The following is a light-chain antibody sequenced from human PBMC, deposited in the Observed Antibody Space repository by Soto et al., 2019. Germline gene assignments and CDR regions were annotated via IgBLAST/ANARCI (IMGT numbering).Light chain of an antibody. CDR3: QHYNNWPGT. J-gene: IGKJ2*01. CDR1: QSVSSN. V-gene: IGKV3-15*01. Sequence: EIVMTQSPATLSVAPGERATLSCRASQSVSSNLAWYQQTPGQAPRLLISGASTRATGIPARFSGSGSGTEFTLTISSLQSDDFAFYYCQHYNNWPGTFGQGTKLEIK. CDR2: GAS.